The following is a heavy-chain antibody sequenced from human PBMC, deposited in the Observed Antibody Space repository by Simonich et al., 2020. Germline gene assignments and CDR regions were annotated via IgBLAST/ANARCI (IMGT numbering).Heavy chain of an antibody. V-gene: IGHV3-21*01. CDR3: ARWIAVAGTGAYGMDV. CDR2: ISSSSSYI. Sequence: EVQLVESGGGLVKPGGSLRLSCAASGFTFSSYSMNWVRQAPGKGLEWVSSISSSSSYIYYADSVKGRITSSRDNAKNSLYLLMNSLRAEDTAVYYCARWIAVAGTGAYGMDVWGQGTTVTVSS. CDR1: GFTFSSYS. D-gene: IGHD6-19*01. J-gene: IGHJ6*02.